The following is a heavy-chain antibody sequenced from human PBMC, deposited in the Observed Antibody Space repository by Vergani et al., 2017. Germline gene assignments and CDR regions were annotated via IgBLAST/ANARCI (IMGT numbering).Heavy chain of an antibody. J-gene: IGHJ4*02. CDR1: GYTFISYG. Sequence: QVQLVQSGAEVKKPGASVKVSCKASGYTFISYGISWVRQAPGKGLEWMGWIRDYNGDTNYAQKFQDRVTMTTDTSTSTAYMELRSLRSDDTAVYFCARIDRDIVAPAFDYWGQGTLVTVSS. D-gene: IGHD5-12*01. V-gene: IGHV1-18*01. CDR3: ARIDRDIVAPAFDY. CDR2: IRDYNGDT.